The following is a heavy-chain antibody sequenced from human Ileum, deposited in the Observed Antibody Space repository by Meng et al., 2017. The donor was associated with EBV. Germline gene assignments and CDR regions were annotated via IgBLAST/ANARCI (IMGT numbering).Heavy chain of an antibody. V-gene: IGHV4-4*02. D-gene: IGHD3-22*01. Sequence: APLREPVPRMSNPAATLSLTCAGSGGSTSSDNLWSWVSQPPGKGLEWIGQIHHSGRTNSTPSLQSRVTISVGNSKNQFSLKLSSVTAADTAVYYCAEGGYYYASTGYLYEYYFDSWGQGTLVTVSS. CDR3: AEGGYYYASTGYLYEYYFDS. J-gene: IGHJ4*02. CDR1: GGSTSSDNL. CDR2: IHHSGRT.